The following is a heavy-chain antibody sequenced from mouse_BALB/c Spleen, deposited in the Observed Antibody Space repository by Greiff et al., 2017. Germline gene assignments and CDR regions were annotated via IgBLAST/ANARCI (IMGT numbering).Heavy chain of an antibody. CDR1: GYTFTSYY. J-gene: IGHJ3*01. Sequence: VKLMESGAELVKPGASVKLSCKASGYTFTSYYMYWVKQRPGQGLEWIGEINPSNGGTNFNEKFKSKATLTVDKSSSTAYMQLSSLTSEDSAVYYCTREIYYGYVRWFAYWGQGTLVTVSA. CDR2: INPSNGGT. D-gene: IGHD1-2*01. CDR3: TREIYYGYVRWFAY. V-gene: IGHV1S81*02.